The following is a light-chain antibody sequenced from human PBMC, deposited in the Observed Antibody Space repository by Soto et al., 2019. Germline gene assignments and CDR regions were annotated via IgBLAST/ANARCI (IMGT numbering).Light chain of an antibody. Sequence: QSALTQPASVSGSPGQSITISCTGTSSDVGLYNYVSWYQRHPGKAPRLMIYEVSNRPSGVTNRFSGSKSGNTASLTISGLHVEDEADYYCNSYTSSNTWVFGGGTKLTVL. J-gene: IGLJ3*02. CDR3: NSYTSSNTWV. CDR1: SSDVGLYNY. CDR2: EVS. V-gene: IGLV2-14*01.